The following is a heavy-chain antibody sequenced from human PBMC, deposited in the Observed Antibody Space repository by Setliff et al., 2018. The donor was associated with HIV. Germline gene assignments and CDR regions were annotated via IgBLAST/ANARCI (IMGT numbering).Heavy chain of an antibody. CDR3: SINSPLSS. Sequence: PGGSLRLSCAASGFTFSDVWVNWVRQAPGRGLEWVGRIKNRPAGGTTEYAAPVKGRLTISRDDSKNMAYLQMNSLKIEDTALYFCSINSPLSSWGQGTLVTVSS. D-gene: IGHD6-6*01. V-gene: IGHV3-15*01. CDR1: GFTFSDVW. CDR2: IKNRPAGGTT. J-gene: IGHJ4*02.